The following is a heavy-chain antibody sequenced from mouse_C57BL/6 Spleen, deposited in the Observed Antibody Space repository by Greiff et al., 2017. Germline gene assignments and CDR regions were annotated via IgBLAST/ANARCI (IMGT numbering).Heavy chain of an antibody. D-gene: IGHD1-2*01. CDR1: GYTFTSYT. CDR3: ARSISITTDWNYAMDY. V-gene: IGHV1-4*01. CDR2: INPSSGYT. Sequence: QVQLQQSGAELARPGASVKMSCKASGYTFTSYTMHWVKQRPGQGLEWIGYINPSSGYTKYNQKFKDKATLTADKSSSTAYMQLSSLTSEDSAVYYCARSISITTDWNYAMDYWGQGTSVTVSS. J-gene: IGHJ4*01.